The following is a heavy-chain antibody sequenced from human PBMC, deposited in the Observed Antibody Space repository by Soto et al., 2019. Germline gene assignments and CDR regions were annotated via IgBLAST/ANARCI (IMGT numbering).Heavy chain of an antibody. CDR2: IWYDGSNK. CDR3: ASSAEGLNFDY. Sequence: GGSLRLSCAASGFTFSSYGMHWVRQAPGKGLEWVAVIWYDGSNKYYADSVKGRFTTSRDNSKNTLYLQMNSLRAEDTAVYYCASSAEGLNFDYWGQGTLVTVSS. CDR1: GFTFSSYG. D-gene: IGHD6-25*01. J-gene: IGHJ4*02. V-gene: IGHV3-33*01.